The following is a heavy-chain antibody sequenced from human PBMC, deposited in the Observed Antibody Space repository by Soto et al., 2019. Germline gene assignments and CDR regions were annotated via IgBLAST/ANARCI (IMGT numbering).Heavy chain of an antibody. D-gene: IGHD2-15*01. CDR3: ARDVGVVAARLGGMDV. Sequence: SETLSLTCTVSGGSISSYYWSWIRQPPGKGLEWIGYIYYSGSTNYNPSLKSRVTISVDTSKNQFSLKLSSVTAADTAVYYCARDVGVVAARLGGMDVWGQGTTVTVSS. CDR2: IYYSGST. CDR1: GGSISSYY. V-gene: IGHV4-59*01. J-gene: IGHJ6*02.